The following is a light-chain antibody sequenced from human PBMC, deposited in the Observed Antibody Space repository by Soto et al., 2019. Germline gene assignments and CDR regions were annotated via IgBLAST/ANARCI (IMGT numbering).Light chain of an antibody. Sequence: EIVMTQSPATLPVPPGERATLSCRASQSIYSNLAWYQQRSGQAPRLLIYGASTRASGIPDRFSGSGSGTDFTLTISRLEPEDFGVYYCQQYGSSLTFGQGTKVDIK. CDR2: GAS. CDR1: QSIYSN. CDR3: QQYGSSLT. V-gene: IGKV3-20*01. J-gene: IGKJ1*01.